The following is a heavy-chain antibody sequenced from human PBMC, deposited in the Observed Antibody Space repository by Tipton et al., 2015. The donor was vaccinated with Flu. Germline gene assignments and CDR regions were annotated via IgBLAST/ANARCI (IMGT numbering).Heavy chain of an antibody. V-gene: IGHV4-39*01. CDR3: AGRLVTIGAGDAFDI. D-gene: IGHD6-13*01. J-gene: IGHJ3*02. CDR1: GGSINSSNYY. CDR2: VYYSGAR. Sequence: TLSLTCTVSGGSINSSNYYWGWIRQSPGKGLEWIGSVYYSGARYYKPSLESRATVSVDTPKRQFSLKLNSVTAADTAVYFCAGRLVTIGAGDAFDIWGQGTMVTVSA.